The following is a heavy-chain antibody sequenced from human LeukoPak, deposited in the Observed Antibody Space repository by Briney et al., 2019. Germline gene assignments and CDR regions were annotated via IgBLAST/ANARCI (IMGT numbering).Heavy chain of an antibody. J-gene: IGHJ5*02. CDR1: GFTFSSYG. D-gene: IGHD2-8*01. Sequence: PGRSLRLSCAASGFTFSSYGMHWVRQAPGKGLEWVAVISYDGSNKYYADSVKGRFTISRDNSKNTLYLQMNSLRAEDTALYYCAKDLYGLDWFDPWGQGTLVTVSS. V-gene: IGHV3-30*18. CDR3: AKDLYGLDWFDP. CDR2: ISYDGSNK.